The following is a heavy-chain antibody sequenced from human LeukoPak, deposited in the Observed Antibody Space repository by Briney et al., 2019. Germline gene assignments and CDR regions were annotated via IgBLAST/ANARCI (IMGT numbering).Heavy chain of an antibody. CDR1: GSSISRYY. V-gene: IGHV4-59*01. Sequence: SETLSLTCTVSGSSISRYYWSWLRQPPGKGLEWIGDIYHSGSTNYSPSLKSRVTISLDTSKNQFSLNLSSVTAADTAVYYCARDRPYYFGSGSYYDGFDSWGQGTLVTVSS. J-gene: IGHJ4*02. D-gene: IGHD3-10*01. CDR3: ARDRPYYFGSGSYYDGFDS. CDR2: IYHSGST.